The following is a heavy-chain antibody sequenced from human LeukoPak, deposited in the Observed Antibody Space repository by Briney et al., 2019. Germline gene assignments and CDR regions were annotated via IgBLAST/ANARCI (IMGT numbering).Heavy chain of an antibody. Sequence: SETLSLTCTVSGGSISSYYWSWIRQPAGKGLEWIGRIYTSGSTNYNPSLKSRVTISVDKSKNQFSLKLSSVTAADTAVYYCARASGEGYCSRTSCTRYMDVWGKGTTVTVSS. D-gene: IGHD2-2*01. CDR3: ARASGEGYCSRTSCTRYMDV. V-gene: IGHV4-4*07. CDR1: GGSISSYY. J-gene: IGHJ6*03. CDR2: IYTSGST.